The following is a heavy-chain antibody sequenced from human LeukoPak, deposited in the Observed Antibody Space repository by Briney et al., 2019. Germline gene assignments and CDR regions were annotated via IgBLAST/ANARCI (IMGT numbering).Heavy chain of an antibody. CDR1: GYTFTSYG. CDR3: ARSPSRYCSSTSCSPLGDA. V-gene: IGHV1-18*01. D-gene: IGHD2-2*01. J-gene: IGHJ5*02. Sequence: ASVKVSCKASGYTFTSYGISWVRQAPGQGLEWMGWISAYNGNTKYAQKLQGRVTMTTDTSTSTAYMELRSLRSDDTAVYYCARSPSRYCSSTSCSPLGDAWGQGTLVTVSS. CDR2: ISAYNGNT.